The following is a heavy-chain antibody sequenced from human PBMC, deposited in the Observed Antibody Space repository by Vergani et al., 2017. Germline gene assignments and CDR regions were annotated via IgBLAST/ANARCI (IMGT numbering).Heavy chain of an antibody. Sequence: QVKLQESGPGLVKPSETLSLTCTVSGASVNSYYWSWIRQPPGKGLEWMGYVSFRGDTLYDPSVKGRMTISLNTSSNQFSLYLTSVTAADTAVYYCATIGYRRWGYYFDYWGQGILVTVSS. CDR3: ATIGYRRWGYYFDY. CDR1: GASVNSYY. D-gene: IGHD2-2*02. J-gene: IGHJ4*02. V-gene: IGHV4-59*02. CDR2: VSFRGDT.